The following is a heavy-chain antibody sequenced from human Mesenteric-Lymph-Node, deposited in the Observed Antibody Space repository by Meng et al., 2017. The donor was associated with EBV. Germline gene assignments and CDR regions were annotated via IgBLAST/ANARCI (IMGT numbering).Heavy chain of an antibody. CDR3: ARGYGSGHL. CDR1: GGSFSGYY. V-gene: IGHV4-34*01. CDR2: INHSGST. Sequence: QGQLHQLGQGLLKPSETLSLPCAVYGGSFSGYYWSWIRQPPGKGLEWIGEINHSGSTNYNPSLKSRVTISVDTSKNQFSLKLSSVTAADTAVYYCARGYGSGHLWGQGTLVTVSS. J-gene: IGHJ4*02. D-gene: IGHD3-10*01.